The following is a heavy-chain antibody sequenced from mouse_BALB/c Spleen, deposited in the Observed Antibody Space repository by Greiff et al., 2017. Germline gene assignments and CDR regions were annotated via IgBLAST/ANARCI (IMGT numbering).Heavy chain of an antibody. CDR1: GYTFTSYW. J-gene: IGHJ4*01. D-gene: IGHD4-1*01. CDR3: TRGGWDGGYAMDY. V-gene: IGHV1S22*01. CDR2: IYPGSGST. Sequence: LQQPGSELVRPGASVKLSCKASGYTFTSYWMHWVKQRPGQGLEWIGNIYPGSGSTNYDEKFKSKATLTVDTSSSTAYMQLSSLTSEDSAVYYCTRGGWDGGYAMDYWGQGTSVTVSS.